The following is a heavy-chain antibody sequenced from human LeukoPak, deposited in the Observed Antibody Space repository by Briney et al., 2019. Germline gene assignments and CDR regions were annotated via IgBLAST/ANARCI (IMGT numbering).Heavy chain of an antibody. J-gene: IGHJ4*02. V-gene: IGHV4-39*01. Sequence: PSETLSLTCTVSGGSISSSSYYWGWIRQPPGKGLEWIGSIYYSGSTYYNPSLKSRVTISVDTSKNQFSLKLSSVTAADTAVYYCARGGYDYIWGSYRPFDYWGQGTLVTVSS. CDR3: ARGGYDYIWGSYRPFDY. CDR1: GGSISSSSYY. CDR2: IYYSGST. D-gene: IGHD3-16*02.